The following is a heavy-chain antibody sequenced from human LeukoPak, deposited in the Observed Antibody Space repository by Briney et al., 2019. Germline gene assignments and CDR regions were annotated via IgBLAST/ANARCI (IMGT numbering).Heavy chain of an antibody. J-gene: IGHJ4*02. Sequence: GGSLRLSCAASGFTASSNYMSWVRQAPGKGLEWVSAISGSGGSTYYADSVKGRFTISRDNSKNTLYLQMNSLRAEDTAVYYCAKELRYSGSYPVDYWGQGTLVTVSS. D-gene: IGHD1-26*01. CDR3: AKELRYSGSYPVDY. CDR1: GFTASSNY. CDR2: ISGSGGST. V-gene: IGHV3-23*01.